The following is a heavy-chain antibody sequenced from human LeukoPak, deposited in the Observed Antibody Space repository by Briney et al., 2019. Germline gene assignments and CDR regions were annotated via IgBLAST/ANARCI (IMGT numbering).Heavy chain of an antibody. CDR3: TRVQTGRSGLMDV. V-gene: IGHV3-74*01. Sequence: GGSLRLSCAASGFSLSGYWMHWVRQVPGKGLVWVSRMSSEGSGTTYADSVKGRFTISRDNAKNTLYPQMNSLRAEDAAVYYCTRVQTGRSGLMDVWGRGTTVTVS. CDR1: GFSLSGYW. CDR2: MSSEGSGT. J-gene: IGHJ6*02. D-gene: IGHD2-8*02.